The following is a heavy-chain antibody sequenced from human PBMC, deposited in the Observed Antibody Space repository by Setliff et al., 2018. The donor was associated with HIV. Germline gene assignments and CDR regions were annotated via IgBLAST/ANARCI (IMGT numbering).Heavy chain of an antibody. CDR1: GGSISSVNYY. Sequence: SETLSLTCNVSGGSISSVNYYWNWIRQPAGKGLEWIGRIYTSGSIIYNPSLRSRVTMSVDTSKNQFSLRLNSVTATDTAVYYCARLAEDYYDSGTWEVDYWAHGTLVTVSS. D-gene: IGHD3-10*01. V-gene: IGHV4-61*02. CDR3: ARLAEDYYDSGTWEVDY. J-gene: IGHJ4*01. CDR2: IYTSGSI.